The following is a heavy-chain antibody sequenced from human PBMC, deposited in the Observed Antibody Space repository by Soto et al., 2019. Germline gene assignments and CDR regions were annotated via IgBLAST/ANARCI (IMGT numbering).Heavy chain of an antibody. CDR2: IIPIFGTA. CDR1: GGSFSSYV. D-gene: IGHD1-26*01. Sequence: QVQLVQSGAEVKKPGSSVKVSCKASGGSFSSYVISWVRQAPGQGLEWMGGIIPIFGTATYAQKFQGRVTIIADESTSTAYMELSSLSSEDTAVYYCARTTSSYFDYWGQGTLVTVSS. CDR3: ARTTSSYFDY. V-gene: IGHV1-69*12. J-gene: IGHJ4*02.